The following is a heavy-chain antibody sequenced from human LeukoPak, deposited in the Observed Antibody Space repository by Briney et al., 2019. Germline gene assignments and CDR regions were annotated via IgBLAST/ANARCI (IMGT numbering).Heavy chain of an antibody. J-gene: IGHJ1*01. D-gene: IGHD3-10*01. Sequence: GGSLRLSCAASGFTFSSYAMNWVRQAPGKGLEWVSSISGSGGSTYYADSVKGRFTISRDNSKSTLYLQMNSLRAEDTAVYYCARGEAAPGSVYFQHWGQGTLVTVSS. CDR3: ARGEAAPGSVYFQH. V-gene: IGHV3-23*01. CDR2: ISGSGGST. CDR1: GFTFSSYA.